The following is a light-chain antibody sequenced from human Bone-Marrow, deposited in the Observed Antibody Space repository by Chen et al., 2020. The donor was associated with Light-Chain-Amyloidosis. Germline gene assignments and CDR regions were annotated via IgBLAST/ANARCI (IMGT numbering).Light chain of an antibody. J-gene: IGLJ3*02. CDR1: ALPKQY. V-gene: IGLV3-25*03. CDR2: KDN. CDR3: QSTDSTATYGV. Sequence: SYELTQPPSVSVSTGQTARITSSGDALPKQYVYWFQQKPGQAPVLVMYKDNERPSGIPERFSGSSSGTTVTLTISRVQTEDEADYYCQSTDSTATYGVFGGGTQLTVL.